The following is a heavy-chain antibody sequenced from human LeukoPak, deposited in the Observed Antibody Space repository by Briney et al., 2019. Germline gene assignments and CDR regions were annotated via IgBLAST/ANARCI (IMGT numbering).Heavy chain of an antibody. D-gene: IGHD3-10*01. CDR1: GFTFSSYS. V-gene: IGHV3-48*01. CDR3: ARELLRFGESHPYYFDY. J-gene: IGHJ4*02. Sequence: GGSLRLSCAASGFTFSSYSMNWVRQAPGKGLEWVSYISSSSSTIYYADSVKGRFTISRDTSKNTLYLQMNSLRAEDTAVYYCARELLRFGESHPYYFDYWGQGTLVTVSS. CDR2: ISSSSSTI.